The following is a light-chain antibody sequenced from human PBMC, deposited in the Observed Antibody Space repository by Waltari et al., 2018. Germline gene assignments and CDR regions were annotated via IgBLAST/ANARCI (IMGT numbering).Light chain of an antibody. CDR2: EVT. J-gene: IGLJ1*01. V-gene: IGLV2-23*02. CDR1: SSDVGNYNL. CDR3: CSYAGLGIYV. Sequence: QSGLTQPASVSGSPGQSITMSCTGTSSDVGNYNLVSWYQQYPGKAPKLMVYEVTRRSSGVSDRFSGSKSGNTASLTIYGLQSEDEADCYCCSYAGLGIYVFGTGTKVTVL.